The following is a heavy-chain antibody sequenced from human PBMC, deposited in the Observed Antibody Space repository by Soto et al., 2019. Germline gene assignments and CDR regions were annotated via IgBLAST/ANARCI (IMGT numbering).Heavy chain of an antibody. CDR1: GGSISSSSYY. D-gene: IGHD2-15*01. V-gene: IGHV4-61*05. Sequence: PSETLSLTCTVSGGSISSSSYYWGWIRQPPGKGLEWIGYIYYSGSTNYNPSLKSRVTISVDTSKNQFSLKLSSVTAADTAVYYCARRPGGGSFGHYNWFDPWGQGTLVTVSS. CDR2: IYYSGST. CDR3: ARRPGGGSFGHYNWFDP. J-gene: IGHJ5*02.